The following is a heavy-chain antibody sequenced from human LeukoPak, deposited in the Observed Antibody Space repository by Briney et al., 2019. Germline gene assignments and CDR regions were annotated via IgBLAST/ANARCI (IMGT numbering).Heavy chain of an antibody. CDR2: TNPNSGNT. CDR3: ARGAYYDSSGYLYGGMDV. CDR1: GYTFTSYD. J-gene: IGHJ6*02. Sequence: GASVKVSCKASGYTFTSYDINWVRQATGQGLEWMGWTNPNSGNTGYAQKFQGRVTMTRNTSISTAYMELGSLRSEDTAVYYCARGAYYDSSGYLYGGMDVWGQGTTVTVSS. D-gene: IGHD3-22*01. V-gene: IGHV1-8*01.